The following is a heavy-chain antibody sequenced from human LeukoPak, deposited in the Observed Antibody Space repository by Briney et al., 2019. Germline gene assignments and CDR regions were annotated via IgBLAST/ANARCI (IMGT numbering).Heavy chain of an antibody. J-gene: IGHJ4*02. CDR2: ISPDGSST. Sequence: GGSLRLSCAASGFSFSTYWMHWVLQVPGKGLVWVSRISPDGSSTAYADSVKGRFTISRDNAKNTLDVQMNSLRVEDTAVYYCARERGGGYDPIDSWGQGILVTVSS. CDR1: GFSFSTYW. D-gene: IGHD2-15*01. CDR3: ARERGGGYDPIDS. V-gene: IGHV3-74*01.